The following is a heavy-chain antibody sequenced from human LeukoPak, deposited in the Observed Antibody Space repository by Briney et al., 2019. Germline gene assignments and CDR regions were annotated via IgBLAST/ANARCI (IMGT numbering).Heavy chain of an antibody. CDR3: ATDANLGEVGDAFDI. CDR1: GYTLTELS. J-gene: IGHJ3*02. V-gene: IGHV1-24*01. CDR2: FDPEDGET. Sequence: ASVKVSCKVSGYTLTELSMHWVRQAPGKGLEWMGGFDPEDGETIYAQKFQGRVTMTEDTSTGTAYMELSSLRSEDTAVYYCATDANLGEVGDAFDIWGQGTMVTVSS.